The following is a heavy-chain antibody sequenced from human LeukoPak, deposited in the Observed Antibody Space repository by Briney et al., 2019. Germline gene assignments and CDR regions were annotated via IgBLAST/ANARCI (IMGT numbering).Heavy chain of an antibody. J-gene: IGHJ2*01. CDR3: ARDLHDSSGYWVRYFDL. D-gene: IGHD3-22*01. Sequence: RPSETLSLTCTVSGGSISSYYWSWIRQPPGKGLEWIGYIYYSGSTNYNPSLKSRVTISVDTSKNQFSLKLSSVTAADTAVYYCARDLHDSSGYWVRYFDLWGRGTLVTVSS. V-gene: IGHV4-59*01. CDR2: IYYSGST. CDR1: GGSISSYY.